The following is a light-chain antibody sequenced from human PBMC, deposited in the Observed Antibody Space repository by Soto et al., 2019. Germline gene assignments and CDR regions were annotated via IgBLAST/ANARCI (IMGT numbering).Light chain of an antibody. CDR2: AAS. CDR1: QSISNY. J-gene: IGKJ1*01. V-gene: IGKV1-39*01. Sequence: DIQMTQSPSSLSASVGDRATITCRASQSISNYLNWYQQKPGKAPKLLIYAASSMQSGVPSRFSGSGSETDFTLTISSLQPDDSANYYCQQSFSPLWTFGQGTKVEV. CDR3: QQSFSPLWT.